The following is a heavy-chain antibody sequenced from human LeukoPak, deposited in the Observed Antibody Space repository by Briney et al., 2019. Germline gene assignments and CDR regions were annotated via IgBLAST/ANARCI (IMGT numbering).Heavy chain of an antibody. D-gene: IGHD2-21*02. J-gene: IGHJ4*02. V-gene: IGHV1-2*02. Sequence: ASVKVSCKASGYTFTGYYMYWVRQAPGQGLEWMGWINPNSGGTNYAQKFQGRVTMTRDTSISTAYLELSRLRSEDTAVYYCARVATVRTSPIDYWGQGTLVTVSS. CDR1: GYTFTGYY. CDR2: INPNSGGT. CDR3: ARVATVRTSPIDY.